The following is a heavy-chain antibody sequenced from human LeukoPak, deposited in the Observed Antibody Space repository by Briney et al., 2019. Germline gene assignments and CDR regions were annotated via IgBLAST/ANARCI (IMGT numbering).Heavy chain of an antibody. J-gene: IGHJ4*02. CDR2: INPNSGGT. CDR3: ARVSDILTGLQLDY. V-gene: IGHV1-2*02. D-gene: IGHD3-9*01. CDR1: GYSFTNYY. Sequence: GASVKVSCKASGYSFTNYYMSWVRQAPGQGLERIGWINPNSGGTNYAQKFQGRVTMTRDTSINTAYMELSRLRSDDTAVYYCARVSDILTGLQLDYWGQGTLVTVSS.